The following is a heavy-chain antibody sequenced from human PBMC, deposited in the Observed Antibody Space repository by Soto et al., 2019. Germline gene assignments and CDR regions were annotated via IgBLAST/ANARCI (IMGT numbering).Heavy chain of an antibody. CDR1: GGSFSGYY. J-gene: IGHJ4*02. Sequence: QVQLQQWGAGLLKPSETLSLTCAVYGGSFSGYYWSWIRQPPGKGLEWIGEINHSGSTNYNPSLKSRVTISVDTSKNQFSLKLSSVTAADTAVYYCARGEEAAGPQTNYFDYWGQGTLVTVSS. CDR3: ARGEEAAGPQTNYFDY. V-gene: IGHV4-34*01. D-gene: IGHD6-19*01. CDR2: INHSGST.